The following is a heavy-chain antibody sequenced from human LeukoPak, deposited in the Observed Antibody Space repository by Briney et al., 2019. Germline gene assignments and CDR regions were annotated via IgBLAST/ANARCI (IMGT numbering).Heavy chain of an antibody. Sequence: PGGSLRLSCAASGFTFSRYWMQWVRQAPGKGLVWVSRINSDGSSTNYADSVKGRFTISRDNAKNTLYLQMNSLRAEDTAVYYCARHDYHSNSDAFDVWGQGTMVTVSS. V-gene: IGHV3-74*01. D-gene: IGHD4-23*01. J-gene: IGHJ3*01. CDR1: GFTFSRYW. CDR3: ARHDYHSNSDAFDV. CDR2: INSDGSST.